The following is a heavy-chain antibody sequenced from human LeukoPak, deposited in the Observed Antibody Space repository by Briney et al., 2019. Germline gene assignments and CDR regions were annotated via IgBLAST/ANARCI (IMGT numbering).Heavy chain of an antibody. CDR3: ARGPSGYHNT. CDR2: ISGSGGST. J-gene: IGHJ4*02. D-gene: IGHD5-12*01. Sequence: GGSLRLSCAASGFSFNNYAMNWVRQAPGKGLEWVSGISGSGGSTYYADSVKGRFTISRDNSKNTLYLQMNSLRAEDTAVYYCARGPSGYHNTGGQGTLVTVSS. V-gene: IGHV3-23*01. CDR1: GFSFNNYA.